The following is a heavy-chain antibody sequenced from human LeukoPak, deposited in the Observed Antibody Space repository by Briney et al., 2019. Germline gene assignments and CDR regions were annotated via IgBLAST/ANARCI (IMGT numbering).Heavy chain of an antibody. CDR3: ARVVGVGATIGY. V-gene: IGHV1-46*01. J-gene: IGHJ4*02. D-gene: IGHD1-26*01. CDR2: INPSGGST. CDR1: GYTFTSYY. Sequence: VSVKVSCKASGYTFTSYYMHWVRQAPGQGLEWMGIINPSGGSTSYAQKFQGRVTMTRDTSTSTVYMELSSLRSEDTAVYYCARVVGVGATIGYWGQGTLVTVSS.